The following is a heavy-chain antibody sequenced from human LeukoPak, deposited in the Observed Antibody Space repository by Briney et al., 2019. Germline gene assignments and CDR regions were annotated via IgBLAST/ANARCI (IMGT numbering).Heavy chain of an antibody. CDR3: ARDGHGGNSFDY. Sequence: GSVKVSCKASGYTFTGYYMHWVRQAPGQGLEWMGWIKVNSGGPDYAQKFQDRVTMTRDTSISTAYMELSRLRSDDTAVYYCARDGHGGNSFDYWGQGTLVTVSS. CDR2: IKVNSGGP. D-gene: IGHD4-23*01. V-gene: IGHV1-2*02. CDR1: GYTFTGYY. J-gene: IGHJ4*02.